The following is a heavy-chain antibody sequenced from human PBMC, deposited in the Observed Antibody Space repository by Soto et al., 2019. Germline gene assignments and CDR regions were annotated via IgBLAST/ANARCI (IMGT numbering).Heavy chain of an antibody. CDR1: GYTFTSYG. D-gene: IGHD3-22*01. CDR2: ISAYNGNT. CDR3: ARDRVTMIVVAPEEAFDI. J-gene: IGHJ3*02. V-gene: IGHV1-18*01. Sequence: ASVKVSFKASGYTFTSYGISWVRQAPGQGLEWMGWISAYNGNTNYAQKRQGRVTMTTDTSTSTAYMELRSLRSDDTAVYYCARDRVTMIVVAPEEAFDIWGQGTMVTVS.